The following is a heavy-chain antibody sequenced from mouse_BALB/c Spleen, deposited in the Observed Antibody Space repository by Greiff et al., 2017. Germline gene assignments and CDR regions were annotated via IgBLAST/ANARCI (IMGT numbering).Heavy chain of an antibody. J-gene: IGHJ4*01. V-gene: IGHV1-14*01. Sequence: EVQLQQSGPELVKPGASVKMSCTASGYTFTSYVMHWVQQKPGQGLEWIGYINPYNDGTKYNEKFKGKATLTSDKSSSTAYMELSSLTSEDSAVYYCAREGLYGRYAMDYWGQGTSVTVSS. CDR3: AREGLYGRYAMDY. D-gene: IGHD1-1*02. CDR2: INPYNDGT. CDR1: GYTFTSYV.